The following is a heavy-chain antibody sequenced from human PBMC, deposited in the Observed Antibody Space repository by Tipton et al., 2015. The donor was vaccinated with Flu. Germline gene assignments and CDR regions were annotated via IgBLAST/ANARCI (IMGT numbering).Heavy chain of an antibody. CDR1: GYSFTSYW. Sequence: RLVQSGAEVKKPGESLKISCKGSGYSFTSYWIGWVRQMPGKGLEWMGIIYPGDSDTRYSPSFQGQVTISADKSISTAYLQWSSLKASDTAMYYCARQEAYYYDSSGYRDAFDIWGQGTMVTVSS. D-gene: IGHD3-22*01. J-gene: IGHJ3*02. CDR3: ARQEAYYYDSSGYRDAFDI. CDR2: IYPGDSDT. V-gene: IGHV5-51*01.